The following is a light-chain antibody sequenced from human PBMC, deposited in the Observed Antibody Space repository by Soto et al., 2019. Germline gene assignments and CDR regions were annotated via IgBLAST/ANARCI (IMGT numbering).Light chain of an antibody. CDR3: QQYNNWPPWT. Sequence: EIVMTQSPATLSVSPGERATLSCRASQSISSNLAWYQRKPGQAPRLLIYGESTRATGIPARFSGSGSGTEFTLTISSLQSEDFAVYYCQQYNNWPPWTFDQGTKVEIK. J-gene: IGKJ1*01. V-gene: IGKV3D-15*01. CDR1: QSISSN. CDR2: GES.